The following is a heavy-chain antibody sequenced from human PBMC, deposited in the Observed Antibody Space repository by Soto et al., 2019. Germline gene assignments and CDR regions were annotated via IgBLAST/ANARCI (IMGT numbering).Heavy chain of an antibody. CDR1: GGSFSSDY. V-gene: IGHV4-59*08. D-gene: IGHD5-12*01. CDR3: ARRNGKWLQYWSFYL. J-gene: IGHJ2*01. CDR2: IYFSGVT. Sequence: SETLSLTCTISGGSFSSDYWTWIRQPPGKGLEWIGYIYFSGVTNYNPSLKSRITMSVDTSKNQFSLKLSSVTAADTAVYYCARRNGKWLQYWSFYLRGRGTLVTVS.